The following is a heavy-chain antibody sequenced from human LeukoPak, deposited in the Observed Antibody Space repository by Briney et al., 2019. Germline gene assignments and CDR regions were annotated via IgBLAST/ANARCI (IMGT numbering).Heavy chain of an antibody. CDR2: INHSGST. CDR1: GGSFSGYY. Sequence: PSETLSHTCAVYGGSFSGYYWSWIRQPPGKGLAWIGEINHSGSTNYNPSLKSRVTISVNASKNQCSQKLSSVTAADTAVYYCGRGLWFHPGGQGTRVSVSS. J-gene: IGHJ5*02. V-gene: IGHV4-34*01. CDR3: GRGLWFHP.